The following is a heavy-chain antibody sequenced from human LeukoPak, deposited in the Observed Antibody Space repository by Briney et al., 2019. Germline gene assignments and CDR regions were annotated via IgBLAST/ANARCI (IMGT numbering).Heavy chain of an antibody. CDR3: ARGLSRRGINHDN. D-gene: IGHD3-10*01. CDR2: IYYSGTT. V-gene: IGHV4-59*01. CDR1: GGSISSYY. J-gene: IGHJ4*02. Sequence: PSETLSLTCTVSGGSISSYYWNWIRQPPGKGLEWIGYIYYSGTTNYNPSLKSRVTISVDTSKSQFSLKLSSVTAADTAVYYCARGLSRRGINHDNWGQGTLVTVSS.